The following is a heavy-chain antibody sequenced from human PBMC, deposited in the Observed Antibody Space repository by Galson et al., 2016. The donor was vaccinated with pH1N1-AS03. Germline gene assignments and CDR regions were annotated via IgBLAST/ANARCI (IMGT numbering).Heavy chain of an antibody. Sequence: SVKVSCKASGGTFSSYGITWVRQAPGQGLEWMGGIIPIFGTANYAQKFQGRVTITADGSTSTAYMELSNLRSEDTAVYYCARDKDDFWSGYSEYWGQGTLVTVSS. CDR3: ARDKDDFWSGYSEY. J-gene: IGHJ4*02. CDR2: IIPIFGTA. CDR1: GGTFSSYG. D-gene: IGHD3-3*01. V-gene: IGHV1-69*13.